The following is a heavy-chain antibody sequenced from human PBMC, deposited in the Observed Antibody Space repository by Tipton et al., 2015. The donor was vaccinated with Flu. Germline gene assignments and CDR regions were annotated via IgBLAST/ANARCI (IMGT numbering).Heavy chain of an antibody. CDR2: IHYTGST. V-gene: IGHV4-59*08. CDR3: ARHFYDSRGYYCLDY. D-gene: IGHD3-22*01. Sequence: GLVKPSETLSLTCDVSTGSVSGYYWSWIRQSPKRGLEWIGYIHYTGSTNYNPSLKSRVSMSVDTSKNQFSLKMTSLTAADTAVYYCARHFYDSRGYYCLDYWGQGLLVTVSS. CDR1: TGSVSGYY. J-gene: IGHJ4*02.